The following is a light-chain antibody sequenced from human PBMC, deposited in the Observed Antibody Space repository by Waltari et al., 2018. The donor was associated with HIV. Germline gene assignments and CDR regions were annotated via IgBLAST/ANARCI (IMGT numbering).Light chain of an antibody. CDR3: AVWDDSLSEYV. J-gene: IGLJ1*01. Sequence: QSVLTQPPSASGAPGQRVTISCSGSFSYIGSNTVHWYQQLPGTAPRLLIYGRSQRPSGVPDRFTGSRSDTSASLDISGRHSEDESDYYCAVWDDSLSEYVFATGTKVFVL. V-gene: IGLV1-44*01. CDR1: FSYIGSNT. CDR2: GRS.